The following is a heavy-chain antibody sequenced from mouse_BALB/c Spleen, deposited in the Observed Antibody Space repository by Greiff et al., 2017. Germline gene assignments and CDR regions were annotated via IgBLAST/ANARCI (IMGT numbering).Heavy chain of an antibody. CDR3: ARVLIIYYAMDY. V-gene: IGHV5-6-5*01. CDR2: ISSGGST. CDR1: GFTFSSYA. D-gene: IGHD2-4*01. Sequence: EVQRVESGGGLVKPGGSLKLSCAASGFTFSSYAMSWVRQTPEKRLEWVASISSGGSTYYPDSVKGRFTISRDNARNILYLQMSSLRSEDTAMYYCARVLIIYYAMDYWGQGTSVTVSS. J-gene: IGHJ4*01.